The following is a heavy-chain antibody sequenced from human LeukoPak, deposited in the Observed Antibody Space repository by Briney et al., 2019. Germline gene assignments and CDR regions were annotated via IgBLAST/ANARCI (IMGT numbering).Heavy chain of an antibody. V-gene: IGHV3-23*01. CDR3: AKDFHGDFPYFFDY. CDR1: GFTFNNYV. CDR2: ISASGGTT. Sequence: GGSLRLSCAASGFTFNNYVMSWVRQAPGKGLEWVSSISASGGTTYYADSVKGRFTISRDNSKNTLNLQMNSLRAEDTAIYYCAKDFHGDFPYFFDYWGQGSLVTVSS. J-gene: IGHJ4*02.